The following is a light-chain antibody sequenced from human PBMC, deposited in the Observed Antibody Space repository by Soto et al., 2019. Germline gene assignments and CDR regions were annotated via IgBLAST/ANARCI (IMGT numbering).Light chain of an antibody. J-gene: IGLJ1*01. V-gene: IGLV1-44*01. CDR1: SSNIGSNT. CDR2: SNN. CDR3: AAWDDSLNGLV. Sequence: QSWLTQPPSASGTPGQRVTISCSGSSSNIGSNTVNWYQQLPGTAPKLLIYSNNQRPSGVPDRFSGSKSGTSASLAISGLQSEDEADYYCAAWDDSLNGLVFGTGTKVTVL.